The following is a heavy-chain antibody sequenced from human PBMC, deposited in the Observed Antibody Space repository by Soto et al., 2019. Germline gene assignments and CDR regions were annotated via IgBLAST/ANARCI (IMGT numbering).Heavy chain of an antibody. Sequence: PGESLKISCKGSGYSFTTHWVGWVRQMPGKGLEWMGIIYPGDSDTRYSPSFQGQVTISADESITTAYLQWSSLKASDTAMYYCARSQFDYVWGTSGYFDSWGQGTLVTVPQ. CDR1: GYSFTTHW. CDR2: IYPGDSDT. V-gene: IGHV5-51*01. J-gene: IGHJ4*02. CDR3: ARSQFDYVWGTSGYFDS. D-gene: IGHD3-16*01.